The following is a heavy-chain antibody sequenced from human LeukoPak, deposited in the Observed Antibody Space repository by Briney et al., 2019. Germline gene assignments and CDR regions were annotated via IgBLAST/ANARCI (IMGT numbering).Heavy chain of an antibody. CDR1: GYTFTSYG. CDR2: ISAYNGNT. Sequence: ASVRVSCKASGYTFTSYGISWVRQAPGQGLEWMGWISAYNGNTNYAQKLQGRVTMTTDTSTSTAYMELRSLRSEDTAVYYCARGASCSGGSCPFDYWGQGTLVTVSS. J-gene: IGHJ4*02. D-gene: IGHD2-15*01. V-gene: IGHV1-18*01. CDR3: ARGASCSGGSCPFDY.